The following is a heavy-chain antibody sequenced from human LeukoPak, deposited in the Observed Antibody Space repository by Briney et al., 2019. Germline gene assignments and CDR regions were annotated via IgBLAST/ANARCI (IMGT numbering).Heavy chain of an antibody. Sequence: SETLSLTCAVYGGSFSGYYWSWIRQPAGKGLEWIGRIYTSGSTNYNPSLKSRVTMSVDTSKNQFSLKLSSVTAADTAVYYCAREGHYYDSSGYPWAFDIWGQGTMVTVSS. CDR3: AREGHYYDSSGYPWAFDI. D-gene: IGHD3-22*01. CDR1: GGSFSGYY. J-gene: IGHJ3*02. V-gene: IGHV4-4*07. CDR2: IYTSGST.